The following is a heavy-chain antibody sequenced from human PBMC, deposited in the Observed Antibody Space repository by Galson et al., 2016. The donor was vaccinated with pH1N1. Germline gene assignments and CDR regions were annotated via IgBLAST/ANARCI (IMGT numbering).Heavy chain of an antibody. CDR3: AREDYYDTDLSDWYFDL. D-gene: IGHD3-22*01. CDR1: GYTFTDYA. V-gene: IGHV1-69*13. J-gene: IGHJ2*01. Sequence: VKVSCKASGYTFTDYAIYWLRQAPGQGLEWMGGIIPIFGTSKYAQKFQGRVTITADESTTTAYMELSRLISEDTAVYYCAREDYYDTDLSDWYFDLWGRGTLVTVSS. CDR2: IIPIFGTS.